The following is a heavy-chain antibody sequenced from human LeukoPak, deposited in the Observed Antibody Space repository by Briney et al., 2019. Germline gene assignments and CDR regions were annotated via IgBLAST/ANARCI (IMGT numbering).Heavy chain of an antibody. J-gene: IGHJ4*02. Sequence: SETLSLTCTVSGGSISGGGYYWSWIRQHPGKGLEWIGYIYYSGSTYYNPSLKSRVTISVGTSKNQFPLKLSSVTAADTAVYYCASTMTRGGFDYWGQGTLVTVSS. CDR1: GGSISGGGYY. V-gene: IGHV4-31*03. CDR2: IYYSGST. D-gene: IGHD3-22*01. CDR3: ASTMTRGGFDY.